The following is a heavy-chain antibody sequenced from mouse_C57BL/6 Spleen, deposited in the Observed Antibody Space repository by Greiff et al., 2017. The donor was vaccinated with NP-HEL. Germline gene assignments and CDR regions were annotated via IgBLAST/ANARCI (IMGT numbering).Heavy chain of an antibody. D-gene: IGHD1-1*01. V-gene: IGHV5-17*01. Sequence: EVNLVESGGGLVKPGGSLKLSCAASGFTFSDYGMHWVRQAPEKGLEWVAYISSGSSTIYYADTVKGRFTISRDNAKNTLFLQMTSLRSEDTAMYYCARATTVVAYGGYAMDYWGQGTSVTVSS. CDR1: GFTFSDYG. CDR3: ARATTVVAYGGYAMDY. CDR2: ISSGSSTI. J-gene: IGHJ4*01.